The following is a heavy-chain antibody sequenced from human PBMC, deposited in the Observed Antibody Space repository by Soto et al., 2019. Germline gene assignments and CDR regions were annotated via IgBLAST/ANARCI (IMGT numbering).Heavy chain of an antibody. V-gene: IGHV3-23*01. CDR3: AKALRLCLNFFYYMDV. Sequence: EVQLLESGGGLVQPGGSLRLSCVVCGFTFGSYAMSWVLQAPEKGPEWVAILGGNGSTPSYADSVKGRFTISGDKSKSTLYLQMNSLRADDTGVYYCAKALRLCLNFFYYMDVWGRGTSVTVSS. CDR1: GFTFGSYA. CDR2: LGGNGSTP. J-gene: IGHJ6*03. D-gene: IGHD2-15*01.